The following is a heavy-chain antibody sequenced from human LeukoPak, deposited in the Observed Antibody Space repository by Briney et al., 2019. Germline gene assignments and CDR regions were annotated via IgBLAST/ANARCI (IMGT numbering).Heavy chain of an antibody. CDR1: VYTYTSYG. D-gene: IGHD3-10*01. V-gene: IGHV1-18*04. J-gene: IGHJ6*04. Sequence: SVKVSCKASVYTYTSYGISWVRQAPGQGLEWMVGISAYNGNTNYAQKLQGRVTMTTDTYTSTAYMELRSLRSDDTDVYYCASGMVRRNYYYYGMDVWGKGTTVTVSS. CDR3: ASGMVRRNYYYYGMDV. CDR2: ISAYNGNT.